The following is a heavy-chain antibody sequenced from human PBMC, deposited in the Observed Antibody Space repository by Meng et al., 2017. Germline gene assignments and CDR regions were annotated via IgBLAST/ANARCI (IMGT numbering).Heavy chain of an antibody. V-gene: IGHV3-21*01. Sequence: GESLKLSCAASGFTFSSYSMNWVRQAPGKGLEWVSSISSSSSYIYYADSVKGRFTISRDNAKNSLYLQMNSLRAEDTAVYYCARDCRGSSTSCPSDYWGQGTLVTVSS. CDR2: ISSSSSYI. CDR1: GFTFSSYS. D-gene: IGHD2-2*01. J-gene: IGHJ4*02. CDR3: ARDCRGSSTSCPSDY.